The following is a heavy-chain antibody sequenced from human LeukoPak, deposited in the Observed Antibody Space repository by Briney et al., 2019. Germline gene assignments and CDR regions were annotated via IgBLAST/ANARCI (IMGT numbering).Heavy chain of an antibody. V-gene: IGHV3-74*01. CDR3: ARVASYAFDI. Sequence: PGGSLRLSCAASGFTFSNYWMHWVRQVPGKGLVWVSRINGDGSSTNYADSVKGRFTISRDNDKNSLYLQVNSLRAEDRAVYYCARVASYAFDIWGQGTMVTVSS. D-gene: IGHD6-6*01. J-gene: IGHJ3*02. CDR1: GFTFSNYW. CDR2: INGDGSST.